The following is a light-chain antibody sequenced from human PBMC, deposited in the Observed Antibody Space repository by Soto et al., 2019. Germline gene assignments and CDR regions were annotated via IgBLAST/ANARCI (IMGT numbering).Light chain of an antibody. Sequence: EIVMTQSPATLSVSPGERATLSCRASQTVLSNLAWYQQKPGQAPRLLIYGASARATGIPSRFSGSVSGTEFTLTISSLQSEDFAVYYCQQYNNWPRTFGQGTKVDIK. V-gene: IGKV3-15*01. J-gene: IGKJ1*01. CDR2: GAS. CDR3: QQYNNWPRT. CDR1: QTVLSN.